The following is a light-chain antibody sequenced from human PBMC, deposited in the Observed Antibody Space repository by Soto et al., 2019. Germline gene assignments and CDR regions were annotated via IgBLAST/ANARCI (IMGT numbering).Light chain of an antibody. CDR3: QQLNSYPLT. J-gene: IGKJ4*01. CDR2: AAS. Sequence: DVQMTQSPSTLSASVGERVTITCRASQSISSYLAWYQQKPGKAPKLLIYAASTLQSGVPSRFSGSGSGTDFTPTISSLQPEDFATYYCQQLNSYPLTFGGGTKVDNK. V-gene: IGKV1-9*01. CDR1: QSISSY.